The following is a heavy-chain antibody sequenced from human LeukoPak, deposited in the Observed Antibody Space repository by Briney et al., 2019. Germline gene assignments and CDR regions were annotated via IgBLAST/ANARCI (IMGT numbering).Heavy chain of an antibody. Sequence: GGSLRLSCAASRFTFRSYGMHWVRQAPGKGLERVAVIWYDGSNKYYADSVKGRFTISRDNSKNTLYLQMNSLRVEDTAVYYCARTGIAARPTVWFDPWGQGTLVTVSS. CDR2: IWYDGSNK. CDR1: RFTFRSYG. CDR3: ARTGIAARPTVWFDP. J-gene: IGHJ5*02. D-gene: IGHD6-6*01. V-gene: IGHV3-33*01.